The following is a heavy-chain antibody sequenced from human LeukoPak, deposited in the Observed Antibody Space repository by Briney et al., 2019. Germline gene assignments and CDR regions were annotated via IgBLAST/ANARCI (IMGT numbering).Heavy chain of an antibody. D-gene: IGHD6-19*01. Sequence: PGGSLRLSCAASGFTFSNYEMSWVRQAPGKGLEWVSYISNSGTTIYYTDSVKGRFTISRDNAQNSLYLQMNSLRAEDTAVYYCARAVAGTPIDYWGQGTLVTVSS. CDR2: ISNSGTTI. J-gene: IGHJ4*02. V-gene: IGHV3-48*03. CDR3: ARAVAGTPIDY. CDR1: GFTFSNYE.